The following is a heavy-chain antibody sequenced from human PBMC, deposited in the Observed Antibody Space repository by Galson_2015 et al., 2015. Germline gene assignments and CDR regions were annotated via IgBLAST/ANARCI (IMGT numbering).Heavy chain of an antibody. V-gene: IGHV3-21*01. Sequence: SLRLSCAASGFTFSSYSMNWVRQAPGKGLEWVSSISSSSSYIYYADSVKGRFTISRDNAKNSLYLQMNSLRAEDTAVYYCASCSGGSCYHFDYWGQGTLVTVSS. CDR1: GFTFSSYS. D-gene: IGHD2-15*01. J-gene: IGHJ4*02. CDR3: ASCSGGSCYHFDY. CDR2: ISSSSSYI.